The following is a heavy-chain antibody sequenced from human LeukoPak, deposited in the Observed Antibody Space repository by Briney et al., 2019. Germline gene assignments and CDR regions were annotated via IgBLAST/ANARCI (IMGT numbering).Heavy chain of an antibody. J-gene: IGHJ4*02. CDR3: ARSRGGGFSYYFDY. CDR2: ISAYNGNT. D-gene: IGHD3-16*01. V-gene: IGHV1-18*01. CDR1: GYTFISYG. Sequence: ASVKVSCKASGYTFISYGISWVRQAPGQGLEWMGLISAYNGNTNYAQKLQGRVTMTTDTSTSTAYMELRSLRSDDTAMYYCARSRGGGFSYYFDYWGQGTLVTVSS.